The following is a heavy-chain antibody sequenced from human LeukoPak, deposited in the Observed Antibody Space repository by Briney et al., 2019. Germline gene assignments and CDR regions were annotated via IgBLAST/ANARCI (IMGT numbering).Heavy chain of an antibody. CDR1: GFTFSDYY. J-gene: IGHJ3*02. CDR3: ARDFLRSGGCAFDI. CDR2: ISSSGSTI. V-gene: IGHV3-11*01. Sequence: PGESLKISCAASGFTFSDYYMSWIRQAPGKGLEWVSYISSSGSTIYYADSVKGRFTISRDNAKNSLYLQMNSLRAEDTAVYYCARDFLRSGGCAFDIWGQGTMVTVSS. D-gene: IGHD3-16*01.